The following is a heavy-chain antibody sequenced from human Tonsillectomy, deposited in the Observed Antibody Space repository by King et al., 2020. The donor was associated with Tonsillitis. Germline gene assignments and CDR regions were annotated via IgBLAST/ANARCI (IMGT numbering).Heavy chain of an antibody. V-gene: IGHV3-30*03. Sequence: VQLVESGGGVVQPGRSLRLSCAASGFTFSSYGIHWVRQAPGKGLEWVAVISYDGSNKYYADSVKGRFTISRDNSKNTLYLQMNSLRAEDTAVYYWRAGEANAFDIWGQGTMVTVSS. J-gene: IGHJ3*02. CDR2: ISYDGSNK. D-gene: IGHD3-16*01. CDR3: RAGEANAFDI. CDR1: GFTFSSYG.